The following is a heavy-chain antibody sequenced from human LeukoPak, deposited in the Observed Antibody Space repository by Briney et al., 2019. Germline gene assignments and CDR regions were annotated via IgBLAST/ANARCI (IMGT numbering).Heavy chain of an antibody. CDR2: ISYDGSNK. D-gene: IGHD5-18*01. J-gene: IGHJ6*02. CDR1: GFTFSSYG. V-gene: IGHV3-30*18. CDR3: AKDPPSYSYGWGLYYYYGMDV. Sequence: GGSLRLSCAASGFTFSSYGMHWVRQAPGKGLEWVAVISYDGSNKYYADSVKGRFTISRDNSKNTLYLQMNSLRAEDTAVYYCAKDPPSYSYGWGLYYYYGMDVWGQGTTVTVSS.